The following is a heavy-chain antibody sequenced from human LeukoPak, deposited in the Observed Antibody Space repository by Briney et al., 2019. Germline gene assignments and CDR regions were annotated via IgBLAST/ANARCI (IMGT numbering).Heavy chain of an antibody. CDR2: IRYDGSNK. D-gene: IGHD3-22*01. CDR3: AKVGTDSSGYSCDY. J-gene: IGHJ4*02. CDR1: GFTFSSYG. V-gene: IGHV3-30*02. Sequence: GGSLRLSCAASGFTFSSYGMHWVRQAPGKGLEWVAFIRYDGSNKFYADSVKGRFTISRDNSKYTLYLQMNSLRAEDTAVYYCAKVGTDSSGYSCDYWGQGTLVTVSS.